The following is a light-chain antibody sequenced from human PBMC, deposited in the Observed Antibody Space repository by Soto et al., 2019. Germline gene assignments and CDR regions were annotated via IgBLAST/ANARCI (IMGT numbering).Light chain of an antibody. V-gene: IGKV1-5*03. Sequence: DIQMTQSPSTLSASVGDRVTITCRASQYISSWLAWYQQKPGKAPKLLIYKASSLESGVPSRFSGSESGTEFTLTISRLEPGDFAVYYCQQYGRSPYTFGQGTTLEIK. CDR3: QQYGRSPYT. CDR2: KAS. CDR1: QYISSW. J-gene: IGKJ2*01.